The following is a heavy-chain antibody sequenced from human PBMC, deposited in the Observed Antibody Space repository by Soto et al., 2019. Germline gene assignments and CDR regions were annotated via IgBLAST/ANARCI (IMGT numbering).Heavy chain of an antibody. Sequence: SETLSLTCTVSGGSISSGDYYWSWIRQPPGKGLEWIGYIYYSGSTNYNPSLKSRVTISVDTSKNQFSLKLSSVTAADTAVYYCARGRGYSYGVDYWGNGTLVTVSS. CDR1: GGSISSGDYY. V-gene: IGHV4-61*08. J-gene: IGHJ4*01. D-gene: IGHD5-18*01. CDR2: IYYSGST. CDR3: ARGRGYSYGVDY.